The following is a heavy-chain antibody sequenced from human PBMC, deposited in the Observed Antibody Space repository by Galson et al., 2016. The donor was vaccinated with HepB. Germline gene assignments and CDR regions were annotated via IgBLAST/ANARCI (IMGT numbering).Heavy chain of an antibody. V-gene: IGHV3-11*06. D-gene: IGHD2-2*01. CDR3: ARRNTGVVPAAVPYFYYYMDV. J-gene: IGHJ6*03. Sequence: SQRLSCAASGFTFSDYYMSWIRQAPGKGLEWVSYITSSSSYTNYADSVKGRFTISRDNAKNSLYLQMNSLRAEDTAVYYCARRNTGVVPAAVPYFYYYMDVWGKGTTVTVSS. CDR2: ITSSSSYT. CDR1: GFTFSDYY.